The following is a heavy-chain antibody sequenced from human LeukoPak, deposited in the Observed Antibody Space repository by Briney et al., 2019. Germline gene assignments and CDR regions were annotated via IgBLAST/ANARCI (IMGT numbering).Heavy chain of an antibody. CDR1: GFTFSSYW. CDR2: ISGSGGST. D-gene: IGHD3-10*01. CDR3: AKDHSYGSGLFDY. J-gene: IGHJ4*02. Sequence: GGSLRLSCAASGFTFSSYWMSWVRQAPGKGLEWVSAISGSGGSTYYADSVKGRFTISRDNSKNTLYLQMNSLRAEDTAVYYCAKDHSYGSGLFDYWGQGTLVTVSS. V-gene: IGHV3-23*01.